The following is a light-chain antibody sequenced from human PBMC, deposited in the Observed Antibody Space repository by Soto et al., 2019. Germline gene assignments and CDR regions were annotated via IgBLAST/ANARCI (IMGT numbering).Light chain of an antibody. CDR3: QQYRNWPRT. CDR1: QSVRSN. CDR2: GAS. J-gene: IGKJ1*01. V-gene: IGKV3-15*01. Sequence: EIVMTQSPATLSVSPGDRATLSCRANQSVRSNLAWYQQRPGQAPRLLVYGASTKATDMPGRFSGRGSGTEFTLTINNLQSEDFAVYYCQQYRNWPRTFGQGTKVDIK.